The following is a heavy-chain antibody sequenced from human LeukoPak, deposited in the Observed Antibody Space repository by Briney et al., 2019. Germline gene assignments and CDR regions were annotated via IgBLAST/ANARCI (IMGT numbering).Heavy chain of an antibody. CDR2: ISGSGGST. CDR3: AKDGEVTSGYFQH. D-gene: IGHD3-10*01. V-gene: IGHV3-23*01. CDR1: GFTFDDYA. Sequence: GGSLRLSCAASGFTFDDYAMHWVRQAPGKGLEWVSAISGSGGSTYYADSVKGRFTISRDNSKNTLYLQMNSLRAEDTAVYYCAKDGEVTSGYFQHWGQGTLVTVSS. J-gene: IGHJ1*01.